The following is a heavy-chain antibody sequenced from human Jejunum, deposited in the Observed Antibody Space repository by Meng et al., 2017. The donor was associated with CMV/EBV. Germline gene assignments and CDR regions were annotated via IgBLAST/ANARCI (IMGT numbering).Heavy chain of an antibody. Sequence: AASVFSFSTYWMTWVRQAPGKGLEWLANIKEDGGQKNYVDSLKGRFTISRDNAKNSLYLQMNTLRADDTAVYYCVRDAGWFHFDYWGQGTLVTVSS. V-gene: IGHV3-7*01. D-gene: IGHD2-15*01. CDR2: IKEDGGQK. CDR1: VFSFSTYW. CDR3: VRDAGWFHFDY. J-gene: IGHJ4*02.